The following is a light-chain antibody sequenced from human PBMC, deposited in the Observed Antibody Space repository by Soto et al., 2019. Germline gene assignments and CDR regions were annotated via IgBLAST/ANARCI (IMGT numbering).Light chain of an antibody. CDR1: QSISSW. J-gene: IGKJ4*01. CDR3: QQYNSYSPLT. CDR2: KAC. Sequence: IQMTQSPSTLSASVVDRFTFTCRASQSISSWLAWYQQKPGKAPKFLIYKACGLESGVPSRLRGSGSGTDVTLTISTLQPDDFATYYCQQYNSYSPLTFGGGTKV. V-gene: IGKV1-5*03.